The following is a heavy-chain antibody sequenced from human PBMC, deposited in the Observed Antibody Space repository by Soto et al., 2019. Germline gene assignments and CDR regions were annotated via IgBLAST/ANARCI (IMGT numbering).Heavy chain of an antibody. CDR2: ISSSSSTI. D-gene: IGHD3-9*01. J-gene: IGHJ5*02. CDR1: EFTFSSYS. V-gene: IGHV3-48*01. CDR3: AREADILNWFDP. Sequence: GGSLRLSCVASEFTFSSYSMSWVRQAPGKGLEWVSYISSSSSTIYYADSVKGRFTISRDNAKNSLYLQMNSLRAEDTAVYYCAREADILNWFDPWGQGTLVTVSS.